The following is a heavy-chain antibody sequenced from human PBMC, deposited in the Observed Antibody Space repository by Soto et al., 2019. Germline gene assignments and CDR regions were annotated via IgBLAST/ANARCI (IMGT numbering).Heavy chain of an antibody. V-gene: IGHV3-48*01. D-gene: IGHD7-27*01. Sequence: GGSLRLSCATSGFILSDCAMNWVRQAPGKGLEWVSYISSSSSVVDYADSVKGRFTVSRDNARNSLYLKMNSLRAEDTAVYYCARDLSWGSNWYYYMDVWGKGTTVTAP. J-gene: IGHJ6*03. CDR3: ARDLSWGSNWYYYMDV. CDR2: ISSSSSVV. CDR1: GFILSDCA.